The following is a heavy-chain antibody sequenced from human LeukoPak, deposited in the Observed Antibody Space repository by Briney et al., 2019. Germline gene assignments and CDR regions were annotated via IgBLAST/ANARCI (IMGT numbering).Heavy chain of an antibody. V-gene: IGHV1-69*05. CDR1: GGTFSSYA. Sequence: SVTVSCKASGGTFSSYAISWVRQAPGQGLEWMGRIIPIFATANYAQKFQGRVTITTDESTSTAYMELSSLRSEDTAVYHCARAPYYYDSSGYLGYWGQGTLVTVSS. J-gene: IGHJ4*02. CDR3: ARAPYYYDSSGYLGY. D-gene: IGHD3-22*01. CDR2: IIPIFATA.